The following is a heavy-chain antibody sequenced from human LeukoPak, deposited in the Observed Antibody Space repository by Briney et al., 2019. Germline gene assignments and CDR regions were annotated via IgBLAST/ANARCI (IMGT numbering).Heavy chain of an antibody. CDR3: ARCFAGYNEYYFDY. Sequence: SETLSLTCTVSGGSISSGGYYWSWIRQHLGKGLEWIGYIYYSGSTYYNPSLKSRVTISVDTSKNQFSLKLSSVTAADTAVYYCARCFAGYNEYYFDYWGQGTLVTVSS. J-gene: IGHJ4*02. V-gene: IGHV4-31*03. D-gene: IGHD5-24*01. CDR2: IYYSGST. CDR1: GGSISSGGYY.